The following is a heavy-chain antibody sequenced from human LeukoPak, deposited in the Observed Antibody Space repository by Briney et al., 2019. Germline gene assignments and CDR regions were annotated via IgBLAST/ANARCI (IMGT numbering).Heavy chain of an antibody. CDR2: INAYNGKT. CDR3: ARGPRAAADDY. D-gene: IGHD6-13*01. Sequence: GASVKVSCKASGYTFINFAINWGRQAPGQRPEWMGWINAYNGKTKYSQKFQDRVTITRDTSASTAYLELTSLTSEDTAVYYCARGPRAAADDYWSQGSLVTVSS. V-gene: IGHV1-3*01. CDR1: GYTFINFA. J-gene: IGHJ4*02.